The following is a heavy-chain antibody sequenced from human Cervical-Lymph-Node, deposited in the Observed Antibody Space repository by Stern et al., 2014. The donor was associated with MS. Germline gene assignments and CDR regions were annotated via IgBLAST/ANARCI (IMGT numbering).Heavy chain of an antibody. V-gene: IGHV3-33*01. CDR3: ARDSSGYYYLNWFDP. CDR2: IWYDGSNK. J-gene: IGHJ5*02. CDR1: GFTFSSYG. D-gene: IGHD3-22*01. Sequence: QVQLVQSEGGVVQPGRSLRLSCAASGFTFSSYGMHWVRQAPGQGLEWVAVIWYDGSNKYYADSVKGRFTISRDNSKNTLYLQMNSLRAEDTAVYYCARDSSGYYYLNWFDPWGQGTLVTVSS.